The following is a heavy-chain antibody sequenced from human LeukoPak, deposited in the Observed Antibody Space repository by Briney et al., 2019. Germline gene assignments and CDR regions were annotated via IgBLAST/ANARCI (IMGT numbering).Heavy chain of an antibody. CDR1: GFRFNNYA. J-gene: IGHJ3*01. CDR2: ISMDGIQE. CDR3: AREVYSYALDALDL. D-gene: IGHD5-18*01. V-gene: IGHV3-30*04. Sequence: GGSLRLSCAASGFRFNNYAMHWVHQPPGTGLEWVAVISMDGIQEYYADSVKGRFSISRDNSKNTLYLQMNSLRSEDTAVYYCAREVYSYALDALDLWGQGTMVTVSS.